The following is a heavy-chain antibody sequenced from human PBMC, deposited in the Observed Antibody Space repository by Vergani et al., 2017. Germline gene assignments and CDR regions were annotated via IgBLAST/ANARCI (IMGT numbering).Heavy chain of an antibody. CDR2: IYHSGST. V-gene: IGHV4-38-2*01. J-gene: IGHJ5*02. CDR3: ARRGSPTSLVGFDP. Sequence: QVQLQESGPGPVKPSEPLSLTCAVSGYSISSGYYWGWIRQPPGKGLAWLGSIYHSGSTYFNPSLRSRVTISLDTSKNHFSLNLSSVTAADTAVYYCARRGSPTSLVGFDPWGQGTLVTVSS. CDR1: GYSISSGYY. D-gene: IGHD2-2*01.